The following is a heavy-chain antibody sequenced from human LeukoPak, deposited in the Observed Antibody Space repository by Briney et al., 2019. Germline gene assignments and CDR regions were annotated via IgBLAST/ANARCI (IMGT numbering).Heavy chain of an antibody. CDR1: GYTLTELS. CDR2: FDPEDGET. V-gene: IGHV1-24*01. D-gene: IGHD6-13*01. Sequence: ASVKVSCKVSGYTLTELSMHWVRQAPGKGLEWMGGFDPEDGETIYAQKFQGRVTTTEDTSTDTAYMELSSLRSEDTAVYYCATLSRAAAAAFDYWGQGTLVTVSS. CDR3: ATLSRAAAAAFDY. J-gene: IGHJ4*02.